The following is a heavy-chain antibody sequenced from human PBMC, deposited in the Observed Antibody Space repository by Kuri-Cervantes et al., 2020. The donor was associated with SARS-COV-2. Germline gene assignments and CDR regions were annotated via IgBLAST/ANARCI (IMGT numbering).Heavy chain of an antibody. V-gene: IGHV3-53*01. D-gene: IGHD3-22*01. CDR1: GFTVSSNY. CDR2: IYSGGST. J-gene: IGHJ4*02. CDR3: ASIVTGDSSGYY. Sequence: GESLKISCAASGFTVSSNYMSWVRQAPGKGLEWVSVIYSGGSTYYADSVKGRFTISRDNSKNTLYLQMNSLRAEDTAVYYWASIVTGDSSGYYWGQGTLVTVSS.